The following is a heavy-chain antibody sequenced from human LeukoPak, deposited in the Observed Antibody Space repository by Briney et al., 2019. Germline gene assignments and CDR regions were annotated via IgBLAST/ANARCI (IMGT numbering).Heavy chain of an antibody. Sequence: GGSLRLSCTASRFTFSSYTMTWVRQAPGKGLKWVSTITTGDGNTYYADSVKGRFPVSRDDYKNTLYLQMNSLRAEDTAVYYCAKDGGLWVSAHWGDSWGRGTLVTVSS. CDR2: ITTGDGNT. CDR1: RFTFSSYT. V-gene: IGHV3-23*01. J-gene: IGHJ4*02. CDR3: AKDGGLWVSAHWGDS. D-gene: IGHD7-27*01.